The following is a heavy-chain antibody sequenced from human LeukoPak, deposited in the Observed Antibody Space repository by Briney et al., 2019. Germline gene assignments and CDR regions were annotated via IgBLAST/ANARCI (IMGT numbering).Heavy chain of an antibody. CDR1: GGSFSVYY. D-gene: IGHD3-3*01. V-gene: IGHV4-34*01. J-gene: IGHJ5*02. CDR3: AATYYDFWSGYYPNWFDP. Sequence: SETLSLTCAVYGGSFSVYYWSWLRQPPGKGLEWIGEINHSGSTNYNPSLKSRVTISVDTSKNQFSLKLSSVTAADTAVYYCAATYYDFWSGYYPNWFDPWGQGTLVTVSS. CDR2: INHSGST.